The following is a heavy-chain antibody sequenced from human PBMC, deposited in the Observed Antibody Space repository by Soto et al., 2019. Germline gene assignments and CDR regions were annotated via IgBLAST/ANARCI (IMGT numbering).Heavy chain of an antibody. V-gene: IGHV4-30-4*01. Sequence: QVLLQESGPGLVKPPQTLSLTCTVSGGSIRSGDSYWSWIRQSPGKGLEWIGYIYYSGNAYYNPSLKRRTSMSVDTSKNQCSLRLSSVTAADTAVYYCARWLSRVATGGNGDAFDIWGQGTMVTVSA. J-gene: IGHJ3*02. CDR2: IYYSGNA. D-gene: IGHD2-21*02. CDR3: ARWLSRVATGGNGDAFDI. CDR1: GGSIRSGDSY.